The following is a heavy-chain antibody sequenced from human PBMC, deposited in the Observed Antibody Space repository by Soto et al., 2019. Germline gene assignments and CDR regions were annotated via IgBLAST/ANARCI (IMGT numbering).Heavy chain of an antibody. Sequence: PGGSLRLSCVGSGFTFSTYSINWVRQAPGKGLEWVSSISSSSSYIYYADSVKGRFTISRDNAKNSLYLQMNSLRVEDTAVYYCARQTPFDPWGQGTLVTVSS. V-gene: IGHV3-21*01. CDR1: GFTFSTYS. CDR2: ISSSSSYI. J-gene: IGHJ5*02. CDR3: ARQTPFDP.